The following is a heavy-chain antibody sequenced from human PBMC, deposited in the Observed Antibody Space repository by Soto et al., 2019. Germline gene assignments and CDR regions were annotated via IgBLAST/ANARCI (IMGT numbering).Heavy chain of an antibody. CDR2: ISLYSDGT. J-gene: IGHJ5*02. CDR3: ARVVPGAEAWFGP. D-gene: IGHD2-2*01. V-gene: IGHV1-18*01. CDR1: GYTFSNYG. Sequence: GASVKVSCKTSGYTFSNYGITWVRQAPGQPLEWLGWISLYSDGTNYAQKFQGRVSMTTDTSTTTAYKEPRSLRSDDTAVYHCARVVPGAEAWFGPWGQGTLVTVSS.